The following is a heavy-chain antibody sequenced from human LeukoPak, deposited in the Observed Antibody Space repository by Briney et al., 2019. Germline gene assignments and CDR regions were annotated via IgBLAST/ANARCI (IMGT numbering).Heavy chain of an antibody. J-gene: IGHJ4*02. CDR1: GYSFTSYW. Sequence: GESLKISCKGSGYSFTSYWIGWVRQMPGKGLEWMGIIYPGDSDTRYSPSFQGQVTISADKSISTAYLQWSSLKASDTAMYYCARHTAGYCSSTSCYTGPDYWGQGTLVTVSS. V-gene: IGHV5-51*01. D-gene: IGHD2-2*02. CDR3: ARHTAGYCSSTSCYTGPDY. CDR2: IYPGDSDT.